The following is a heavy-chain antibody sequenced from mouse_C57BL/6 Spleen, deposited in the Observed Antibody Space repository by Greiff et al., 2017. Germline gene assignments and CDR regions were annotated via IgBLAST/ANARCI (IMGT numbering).Heavy chain of an antibody. D-gene: IGHD2-5*01. CDR2: INPSNGGT. J-gene: IGHJ4*01. CDR1: GYTFTSYW. Sequence: QVQLKQPGTELVKPGASVKLSCKASGYTFTSYWMHWVKQRPGQGLEWIGNINPSNGGTNYNEKFKSKATLTVDKSSSTAYMQLSSLTSEDSAVYYCARSSYSNYEAMDYWGQGTSVTVSS. CDR3: ARSSYSNYEAMDY. V-gene: IGHV1-53*01.